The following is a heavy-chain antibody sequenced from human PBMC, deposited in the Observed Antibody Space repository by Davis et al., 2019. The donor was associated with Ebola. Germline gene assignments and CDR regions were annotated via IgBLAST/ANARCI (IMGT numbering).Heavy chain of an antibody. D-gene: IGHD6-6*01. CDR3: AKVVEYSAFDI. J-gene: IGHJ3*02. CDR1: GFPFGNYA. V-gene: IGHV3-9*01. CDR2: VSWNSDTI. Sequence: SLKISCAGSGFPFGNYAIHWVRQAPGKGLEWVAGVSWNSDTIGYADSVKGRFTISRDNSKNTLYLQMNSLRAEDTAVYYCAKVVEYSAFDIWGQGTMVTVSS.